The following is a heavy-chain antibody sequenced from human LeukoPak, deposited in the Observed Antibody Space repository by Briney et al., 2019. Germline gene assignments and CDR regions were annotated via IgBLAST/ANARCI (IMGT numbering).Heavy chain of an antibody. J-gene: IGHJ4*02. CDR2: INWNGGST. Sequence: GGSLRLSCAASGFTFDDYGVSWVRQAPGKGLEWVSGINWNGGSTGYADSVKGQFTISRDNAKNSLYLQMNSLRAEDTALYYCARESRGYSSSSGVCDYWGQGTLVTVSS. V-gene: IGHV3-20*04. D-gene: IGHD6-6*01. CDR1: GFTFDDYG. CDR3: ARESRGYSSSSGVCDY.